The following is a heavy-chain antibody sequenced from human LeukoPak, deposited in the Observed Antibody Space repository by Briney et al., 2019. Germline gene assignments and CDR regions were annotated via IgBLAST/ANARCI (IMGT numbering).Heavy chain of an antibody. CDR1: GGTLSSYA. CDR2: IIPIFGTA. Sequence: GSSLKLSCKASGGTLSSYAISWVRQAPGPGLEWMGGIIPIFGTANYAQKLQGRVTITADKSTSTAYMELSSLRSEDTAVYYCARWEMNYSGYDGDWFDPWGQGTLVSVSS. J-gene: IGHJ5*02. V-gene: IGHV1-69*06. D-gene: IGHD5-12*01. CDR3: ARWEMNYSGYDGDWFDP.